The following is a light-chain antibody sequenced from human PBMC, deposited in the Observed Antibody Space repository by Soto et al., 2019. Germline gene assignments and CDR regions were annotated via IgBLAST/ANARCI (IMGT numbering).Light chain of an antibody. J-gene: IGLJ1*01. Sequence: QSVLTQPASVSGSPGQSITISCTGTSSDVGGYNYVSWYQQHPGKAPKLMIYDVSNRPSGVFNRFSGSKSGNTASLTISGLQAEDEADYYCSLYTSSSTYVFGTGTKLTVL. CDR3: SLYTSSSTYV. CDR2: DVS. CDR1: SSDVGGYNY. V-gene: IGLV2-14*01.